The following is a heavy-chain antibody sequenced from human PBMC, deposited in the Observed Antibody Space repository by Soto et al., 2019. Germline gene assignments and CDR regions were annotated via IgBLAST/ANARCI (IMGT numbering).Heavy chain of an antibody. J-gene: IGHJ5*02. Sequence: EVQLVESGGDLVQPGGSLRLSCAASGFTFSDFAVHWVRQASGKGLEWVGRIRSKPNNYATTCSASLKGRFTISRDDSKNTAYLQMNSLEIEDTAVYYCTRGTDISWLNWFDPWGPGTLVTVFS. D-gene: IGHD6-13*01. CDR2: IRSKPNNYAT. V-gene: IGHV3-73*02. CDR3: TRGTDISWLNWFDP. CDR1: GFTFSDFA.